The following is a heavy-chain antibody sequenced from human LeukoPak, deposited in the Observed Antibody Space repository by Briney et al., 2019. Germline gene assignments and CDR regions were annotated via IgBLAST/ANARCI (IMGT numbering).Heavy chain of an antibody. CDR1: GFTFSSYS. CDR3: ARDRAAYCGGDCYSGVGY. Sequence: GGSLRLSCAASGFTFSSYSMNWVRQAPGKELEWVSSISSSSSFIYYADSVKGRFTISRDNAKNSLYLQMNSLRAEDTAVYYCARDRAAYCGGDCYSGVGYWGQGTLVTVSS. V-gene: IGHV3-21*01. J-gene: IGHJ4*02. D-gene: IGHD2-21*02. CDR2: ISSSSSFI.